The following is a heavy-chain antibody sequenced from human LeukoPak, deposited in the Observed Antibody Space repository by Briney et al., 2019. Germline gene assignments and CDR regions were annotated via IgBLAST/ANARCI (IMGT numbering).Heavy chain of an antibody. J-gene: IGHJ4*02. D-gene: IGHD6-13*01. Sequence: VASVKVSCKASGYTLNKFCMSWVRQAPGQGLEWLGWINTYNGKTKLGEKFQGRVTMTTDTSTSTVYMELTSLRTDDTAVYFCARDTPQHLKRFDYWGPGTLVTVSS. CDR2: INTYNGKT. V-gene: IGHV1-18*01. CDR3: ARDTPQHLKRFDY. CDR1: GYTLNKFC.